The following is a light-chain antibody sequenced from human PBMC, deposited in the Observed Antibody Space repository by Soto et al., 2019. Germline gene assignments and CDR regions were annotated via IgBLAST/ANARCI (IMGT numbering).Light chain of an antibody. CDR1: QGISDY. CDR3: QQFNAYPLT. V-gene: IGKV1-9*01. CDR2: GAS. Sequence: DIQLTQSPSFLSASVGDRVPISCRASQGISDYLAWYQQKPGKAPKLLIYGASTLQSGVPSRFSGSASGTEFTRTISSLQPEDFATYFGQQFNAYPLTFGGGTKLEIK. J-gene: IGKJ4*01.